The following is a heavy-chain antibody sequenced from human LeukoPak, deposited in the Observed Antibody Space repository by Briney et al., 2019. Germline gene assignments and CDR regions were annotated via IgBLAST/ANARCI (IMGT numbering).Heavy chain of an antibody. CDR1: GDSVSSNSAG. CDR2: TYYRSKWYN. D-gene: IGHD3-16*01. Sequence: SQTLSLTCAISGDSVSSNSAGWNWIRQSPSRGLEWLGRTYYRSKWYNDYAVSVKSRITIYPDTSKNQFSLQLNSVSPEDTAVYYCARWGNYTAFDIWGQGTMVTVSS. J-gene: IGHJ3*02. V-gene: IGHV6-1*01. CDR3: ARWGNYTAFDI.